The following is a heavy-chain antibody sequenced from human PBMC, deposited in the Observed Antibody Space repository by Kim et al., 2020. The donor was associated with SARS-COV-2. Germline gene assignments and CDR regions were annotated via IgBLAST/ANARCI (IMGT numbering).Heavy chain of an antibody. CDR1: GGSISSSNW. D-gene: IGHD2-2*01. CDR2: IYHSGST. Sequence: SETLSLTCAVSGGSISSSNWWSWVRQPPGKGLEWIGEIYHSGSTNYNPSLKSRVTISVDKSKNQFSLKLSSVTAADTAVYYCASFSPGVGYCSSWGCYYYGMDVWGQGTTVTVSS. CDR3: ASFSPGVGYCSSWGCYYYGMDV. J-gene: IGHJ6*02. V-gene: IGHV4-4*02.